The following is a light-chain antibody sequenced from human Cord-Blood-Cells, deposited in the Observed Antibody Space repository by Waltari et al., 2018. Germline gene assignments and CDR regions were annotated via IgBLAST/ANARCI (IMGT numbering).Light chain of an antibody. Sequence: EIVLTQSPGDLCLSPGERAPLSCRASHSVSSSYLACYQQKPGQAPRLLIYGASSRATGIPDRFSGSGSGTDFTLTISRLEPEDFAVYYCQQYGSSPLTFGGGTKVEIK. J-gene: IGKJ4*01. CDR2: GAS. V-gene: IGKV3-20*01. CDR3: QQYGSSPLT. CDR1: HSVSSSY.